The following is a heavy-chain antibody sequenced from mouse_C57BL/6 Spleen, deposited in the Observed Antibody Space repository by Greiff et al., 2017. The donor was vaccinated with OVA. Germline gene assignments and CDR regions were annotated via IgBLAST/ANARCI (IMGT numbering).Heavy chain of an antibody. V-gene: IGHV5-16*01. D-gene: IGHD1-1*01. Sequence: EVKLVESEGGLVQPGSSMKLSCTASGFTFSDYYMAWVRQVPEKGLEWVANINYDGSSTYYLDSLKSRFIISRDNAKNILYLQMSSLKSEDTATDYCARVSSRDWYIDVWGTGTTVTVAS. CDR3: ARVSSRDWYIDV. CDR1: GFTFSDYY. CDR2: INYDGSST. J-gene: IGHJ1*03.